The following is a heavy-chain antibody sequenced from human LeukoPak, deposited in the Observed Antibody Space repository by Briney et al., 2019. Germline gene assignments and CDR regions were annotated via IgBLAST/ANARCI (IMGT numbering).Heavy chain of an antibody. CDR3: AKDGPGLGIQGTSFDI. CDR2: ISSSSSTI. Sequence: GGSLRLSCAASGFTFSSYSMNWVRQAPGKGLEWVSYISSSSSTIYYADSVKGRFTISRDNAKNSLYLQMNSLRAEDTAVYYCAKDGPGLGIQGTSFDIWGQGTMVTVSS. D-gene: IGHD7-27*01. J-gene: IGHJ3*02. CDR1: GFTFSSYS. V-gene: IGHV3-48*01.